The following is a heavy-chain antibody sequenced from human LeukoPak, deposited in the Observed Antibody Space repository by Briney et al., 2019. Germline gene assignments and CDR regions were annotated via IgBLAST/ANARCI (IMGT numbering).Heavy chain of an antibody. J-gene: IGHJ4*02. D-gene: IGHD2-15*01. CDR3: ARGKAFRRKPVVVAATRPYFDY. CDR1: GYTFTSYY. CDR2: INPSGGST. V-gene: IGHV1-46*01. Sequence: ASVKVSCKASGYTFTSYYMHWVRQAPGQGLEWMGIINPSGGSTSYAQKFQGRVTMTRDTSTSTVYMELSSLRSEDTAVYYCARGKAFRRKPVVVAATRPYFDYWGQGTLVTVSS.